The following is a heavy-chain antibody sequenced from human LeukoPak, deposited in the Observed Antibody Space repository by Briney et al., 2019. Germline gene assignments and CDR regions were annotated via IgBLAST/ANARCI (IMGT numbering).Heavy chain of an antibody. V-gene: IGHV4-34*01. CDR3: ARGRGPYGDYFRFDY. CDR2: INHSGST. CDR1: GGSFSGYY. D-gene: IGHD4-17*01. Sequence: SETLSLTCAVYGGSFSGYYWSWIRQPPGKGLEWIGEINHSGSTNYNPSLKSRVTISVDTSKNQLSLKLSSVTAADTAVYYCARGRGPYGDYFRFDYWGQGTLVTVSS. J-gene: IGHJ4*02.